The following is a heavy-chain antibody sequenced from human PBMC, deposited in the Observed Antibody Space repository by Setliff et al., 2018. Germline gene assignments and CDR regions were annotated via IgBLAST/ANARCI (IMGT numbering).Heavy chain of an antibody. CDR3: ASGVPNYDFWSGYYTGSYWFDP. CDR1: GYSISSGYY. D-gene: IGHD3-3*01. V-gene: IGHV4-38-2*01. CDR2: IYRTGTT. J-gene: IGHJ5*02. Sequence: PSETLSLTCGVSGYSISSGYYWGWIRQPPGKGLEWIGSIYRTGTTHYNPSLKSRATMSVDTSKNQFSLKLSSVTAADTAVYYCASGVPNYDFWSGYYTGSYWFDPWGQGTLVTVSS.